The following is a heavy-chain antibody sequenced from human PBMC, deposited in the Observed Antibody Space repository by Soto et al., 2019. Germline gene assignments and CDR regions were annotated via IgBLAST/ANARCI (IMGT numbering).Heavy chain of an antibody. CDR1: GGTFSSYA. Sequence: QVQLVQSGAEVKKPGSSVKVSCKASGGTFSSYAITWVRQAPGQGLEWMGGIIPIFGTANYAQKFQARVTIHAEXSXSXXYLGLSSLRSGDTDVYYCARDRGPSSGYYPYWFDPWGQGTLVTVSS. D-gene: IGHD3-22*01. J-gene: IGHJ5*02. CDR3: ARDRGPSSGYYPYWFDP. V-gene: IGHV1-69*12. CDR2: IIPIFGTA.